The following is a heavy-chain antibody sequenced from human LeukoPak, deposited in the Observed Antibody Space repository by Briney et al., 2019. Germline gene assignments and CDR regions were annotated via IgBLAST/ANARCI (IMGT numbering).Heavy chain of an antibody. V-gene: IGHV3-9*01. Sequence: PGGSLRLSCAASGFTFDDYAMHWVRQAPGKGLEWVSGISWNSGSIGYADSVKGRFTISRDNAKNSLYLQMNSLRAEDTALYYCAKARSIVAVGDYYYYGMDVWGQGTTVTVSS. D-gene: IGHD2-2*01. CDR3: AKARSIVAVGDYYYYGMDV. CDR1: GFTFDDYA. J-gene: IGHJ6*02. CDR2: ISWNSGSI.